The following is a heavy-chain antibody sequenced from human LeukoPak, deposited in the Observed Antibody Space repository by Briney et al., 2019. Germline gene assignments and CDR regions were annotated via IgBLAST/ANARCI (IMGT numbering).Heavy chain of an antibody. V-gene: IGHV4-34*01. D-gene: IGHD6-19*01. J-gene: IGHJ5*02. CDR3: ARSGYSSGWYTETNWFDP. CDR1: GGPFSGYY. Sequence: PSETLSLTCAVYGGPFSGYYWSWIRQPPGKGLEWIGEINHSGSTNYNPSLKSRVTISVDTSKNQFSLKLSSVTAADTAVYYCARSGYSSGWYTETNWFDPWDQGTLVTVSS. CDR2: INHSGST.